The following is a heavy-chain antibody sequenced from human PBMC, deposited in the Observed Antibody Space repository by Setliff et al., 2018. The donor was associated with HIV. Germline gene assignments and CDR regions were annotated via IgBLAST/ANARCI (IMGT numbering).Heavy chain of an antibody. CDR2: IYGGGP. D-gene: IGHD2-15*01. CDR3: AKDNSEHWPTGRLDY. Sequence: GGSLRLSCAVSGISASLNYMSWVRQAPGKGLEWVSTIYGGGPSYADSVKGRFTISRDNTKNTLYLQMHSLRVDDTAVYYCAKDNSEHWPTGRLDYWGQG. J-gene: IGHJ4*02. CDR1: GISASLNY. V-gene: IGHV3-53*01.